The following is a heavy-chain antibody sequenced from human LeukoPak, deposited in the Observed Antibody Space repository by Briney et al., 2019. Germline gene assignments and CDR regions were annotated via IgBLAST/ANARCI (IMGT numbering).Heavy chain of an antibody. CDR2: IWYDGSNK. D-gene: IGHD3-10*01. Sequence: PGRSLRLSCAASGFTFSSYVMHWVRQAPGKGLEWVAVIWYDGSNKYYADSVKGRFTTSRDNSENTLYLQMNSLRAEDTAVYYCAKGPFPSDYWGQGTLVTVSS. CDR1: GFTFSSYV. CDR3: AKGPFPSDY. V-gene: IGHV3-33*06. J-gene: IGHJ4*02.